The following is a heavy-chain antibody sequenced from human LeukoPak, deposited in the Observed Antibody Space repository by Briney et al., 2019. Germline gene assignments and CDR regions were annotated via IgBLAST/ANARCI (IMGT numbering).Heavy chain of an antibody. D-gene: IGHD5-18*01. CDR2: INPNSGGT. Sequence: ASVKVSCKASGYTFTSYGISWVRQAPGQGLEWMGWINPNSGGTNYAQKFQGRATMTRDTSISTAYMELSRLRSDDTAVYYCARDTPNKRGYSYGFDYWGQGTLVTVSS. V-gene: IGHV1-2*02. J-gene: IGHJ4*02. CDR3: ARDTPNKRGYSYGFDY. CDR1: GYTFTSYG.